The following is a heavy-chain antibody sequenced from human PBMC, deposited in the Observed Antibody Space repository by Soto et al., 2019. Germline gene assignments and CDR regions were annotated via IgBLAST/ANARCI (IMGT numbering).Heavy chain of an antibody. CDR2: ISGSGGIT. CDR3: AKRRMAAGGDYYYYYGMDF. V-gene: IGHV3-23*01. CDR1: GFTFSRYA. D-gene: IGHD6-19*01. J-gene: IGHJ6*02. Sequence: EVQLLESGGDLVQPGGSLRLSCAGSGFTFSRYAMNWVRQAPGKGLEWVSGISGSGGITKYADSVTGPFTVSRDNSGNTLVLEMNTLRVEDTSLYYCAKRRMAAGGDYYYYYGMDFWGQGTTVTVSS.